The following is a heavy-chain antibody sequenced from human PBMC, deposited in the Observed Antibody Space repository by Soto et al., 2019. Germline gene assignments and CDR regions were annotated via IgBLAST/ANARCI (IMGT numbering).Heavy chain of an antibody. CDR2: IYYSGST. J-gene: IGHJ6*02. V-gene: IGHV4-30-4*01. Sequence: KPSETLSLTCTVSGGSISSGDYYWSWIRQPPGKGLEWIGYIYYSGSTYYNPSLKSRVTISVDTSKNQFSLKLSSVTAADTAVYYCARSGITIFGVVLPYYYYGMDVWGQGTTVTVSS. D-gene: IGHD3-3*01. CDR3: ARSGITIFGVVLPYYYYGMDV. CDR1: GGSISSGDYY.